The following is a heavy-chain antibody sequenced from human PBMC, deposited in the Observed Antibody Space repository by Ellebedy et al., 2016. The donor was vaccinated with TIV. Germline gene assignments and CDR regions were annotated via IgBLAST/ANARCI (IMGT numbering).Heavy chain of an antibody. D-gene: IGHD1-26*01. Sequence: GESLKISXGAFGFIFSEAWMSWVRQAPGKGLEWIGRIRSQIDGGTTDYAAPMRGRIIDSRDDSTNTLYLQMNTLTSEDTAVYYCVTDQVGFGMDVWGQGTTVTVSS. CDR1: GFIFSEAW. V-gene: IGHV3-15*01. CDR2: IRSQIDGGTT. CDR3: VTDQVGFGMDV. J-gene: IGHJ6*02.